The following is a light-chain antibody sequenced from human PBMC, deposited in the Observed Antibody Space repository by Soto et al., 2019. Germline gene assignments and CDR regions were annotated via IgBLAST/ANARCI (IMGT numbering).Light chain of an antibody. CDR3: QQYHSYPWT. CDR1: QSIVRW. V-gene: IGKV1-5*01. J-gene: IGKJ2*02. Sequence: DIQMTQSPSTLSASLGDRVSFTCRASQSIVRWLAWYQQKPGKAPKVLIYDESNLETGVPSRFSGSGSGTEFTLTITGLQPDDFATYYCQQYHSYPWTFGQGTKLEIK. CDR2: DES.